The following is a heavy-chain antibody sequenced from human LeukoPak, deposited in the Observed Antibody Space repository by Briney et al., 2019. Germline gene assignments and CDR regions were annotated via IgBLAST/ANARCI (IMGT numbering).Heavy chain of an antibody. J-gene: IGHJ4*02. V-gene: IGHV1-3*01. D-gene: IGHD6-13*01. CDR3: ARDGSSWYNSACDY. Sequence: VKVSCXXXGYTXTSYAXHWVRQAPGQRLEWMGWINAGNGNTKYSQKFQGRVTITRDTSASTAYMELSSLRSEDTAVYYCARDGSSWYNSACDYWGQGTLVTVSS. CDR2: INAGNGNT. CDR1: GYTXTSYA.